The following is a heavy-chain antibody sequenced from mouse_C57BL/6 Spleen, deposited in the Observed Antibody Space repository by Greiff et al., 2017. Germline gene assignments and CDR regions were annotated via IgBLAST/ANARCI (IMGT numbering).Heavy chain of an antibody. J-gene: IGHJ3*01. CDR3: ARAAVYYYGSSYEAWFAY. V-gene: IGHV3-6*01. CDR2: ISYDGSN. Sequence: ESGPGLVKPSQSLSLTCSVTGYSITSGYYWNWIRQFPGNKLEWMGYISYDGSNNYNPSLKNRISITRDTSKNQFFLKLNSVTTEDTATYYCARAAVYYYGSSYEAWFAYWGQGTLVTVSA. CDR1: GYSITSGYY. D-gene: IGHD1-1*01.